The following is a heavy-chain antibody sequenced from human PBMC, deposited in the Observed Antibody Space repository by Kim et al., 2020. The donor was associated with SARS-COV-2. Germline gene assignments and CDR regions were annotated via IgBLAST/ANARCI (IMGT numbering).Heavy chain of an antibody. CDR1: GYTFTSYG. J-gene: IGHJ4*02. V-gene: IGHV1-18*01. CDR3: ATTYYYDSSGLNGLDY. Sequence: ASVKVSCKASGYTFTSYGISWVRQAPGQGLEWMGWISAYNGNTNYAQKLQGRVTMTTDTSTSTAYMELRSLRSDDTAVYYCATTYYYDSSGLNGLDYWGQGTLVTVSS. CDR2: ISAYNGNT. D-gene: IGHD3-22*01.